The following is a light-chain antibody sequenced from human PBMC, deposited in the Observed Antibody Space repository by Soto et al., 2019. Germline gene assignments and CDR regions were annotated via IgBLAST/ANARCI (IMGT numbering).Light chain of an antibody. CDR3: LQRHSYPCS. J-gene: IGKJ5*01. CDR2: TAS. V-gene: IGKV1-9*01. Sequence: DIPLTQSPSFLSASVGDRVTITCRASQGIASYLAWYQQRPGKAPNLLIYTASILQSGVPSRFSGSGSGTEFTLTISSLQPEDFATYYCLQRHSYPCSFGQGTRLEMK. CDR1: QGIASY.